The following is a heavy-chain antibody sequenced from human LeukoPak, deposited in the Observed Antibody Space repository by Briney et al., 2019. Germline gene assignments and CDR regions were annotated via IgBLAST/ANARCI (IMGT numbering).Heavy chain of an antibody. Sequence: ASVKVSCKASGYTFTSYGISWVRQAPGQGLEWMGWISAYNGNTNYAQKLQGRVTMTTDTSTSTAYMELRSLRSDDTAVYYCARGTYYYDSSGYYSYWGQGTLVTVSS. CDR3: ARGTYYYDSSGYYSY. CDR2: ISAYNGNT. D-gene: IGHD3-22*01. V-gene: IGHV1-18*01. J-gene: IGHJ4*02. CDR1: GYTFTSYG.